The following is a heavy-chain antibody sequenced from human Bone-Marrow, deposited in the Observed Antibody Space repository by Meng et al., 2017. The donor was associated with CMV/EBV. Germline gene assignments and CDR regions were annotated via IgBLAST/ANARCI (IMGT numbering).Heavy chain of an antibody. J-gene: IGHJ6*02. CDR1: GFTFDDYA. CDR3: AKGRSGYYYYYGMDV. Sequence: SLKISCAASGFTFDDYAMHWVRQAPGKGLEWVSGISWNSGSIGYADSVKGRFTISRDNAKNSLYLQMNSLRAEDTALYYCAKGRSGYYYYYGMDVWDQGTTVTVSS. D-gene: IGHD3-3*01. CDR2: ISWNSGSI. V-gene: IGHV3-9*01.